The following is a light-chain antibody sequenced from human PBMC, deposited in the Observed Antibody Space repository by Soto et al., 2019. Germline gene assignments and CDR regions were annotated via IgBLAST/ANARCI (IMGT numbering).Light chain of an antibody. CDR2: DAS. Sequence: TQSPATLSVSPGERATLSCRASQSVSNNLAWYQQKPGQAPRLLIYDASTRATDIPARFSGRGSGTEFTLTISSLQSEDFAVYYCQQYKNWYTFGQGTKLEIK. CDR3: QQYKNWYT. J-gene: IGKJ2*01. CDR1: QSVSNN. V-gene: IGKV3-15*01.